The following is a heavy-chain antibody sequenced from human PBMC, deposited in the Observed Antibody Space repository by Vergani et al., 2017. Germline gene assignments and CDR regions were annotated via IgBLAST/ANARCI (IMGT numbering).Heavy chain of an antibody. CDR2: ISGSGGST. V-gene: IGHV3-23*04. CDR3: AKDLWDGDYPVRSAYFDY. CDR1: GFTFSSYA. J-gene: IGHJ4*02. Sequence: VQLVESGGGVVQPGRSLRLSCAASGFTFSSYAMSWVRQAPGKGLEWVSAISGSGGSTYYADSVKGRFTISRDNSKNTLYLQMNSLRAEDTAVYYCAKDLWDGDYPVRSAYFDYWGQGTLVTVSS. D-gene: IGHD4-17*01.